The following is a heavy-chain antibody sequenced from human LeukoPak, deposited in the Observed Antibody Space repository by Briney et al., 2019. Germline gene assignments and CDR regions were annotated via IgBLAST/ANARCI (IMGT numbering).Heavy chain of an antibody. CDR1: GGTFNSYA. CDR2: IIPIFGTA. D-gene: IGHD4-17*01. Sequence: ASVKVSCKASGGTFNSYAISWVRQAPGQGLEWMGGIIPIFGTANYAQKFQGRVTITADESTSTAYMELSSLRSEDTAVYYCARDGGDYGSYYYYYYYMDVWGKGTTVTVSS. V-gene: IGHV1-69*13. J-gene: IGHJ6*03. CDR3: ARDGGDYGSYYYYYYYMDV.